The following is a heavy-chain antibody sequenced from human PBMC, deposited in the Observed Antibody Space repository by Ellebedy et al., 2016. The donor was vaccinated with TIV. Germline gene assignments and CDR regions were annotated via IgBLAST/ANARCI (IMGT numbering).Heavy chain of an antibody. D-gene: IGHD2-2*01. CDR2: INHSGST. CDR1: GGSFSGYY. Sequence: SETLSLXXAVYGGSFSGYYWSWIRQPPGKGPEWIGEINHSGSTNYNPSLKSRVTISVDTSKNQFSLKLSSVTAADTAVYYCARVRRPGRDIVVVPAAIRDYYYYMDVWGKGTTVTVSS. CDR3: ARVRRPGRDIVVVPAAIRDYYYYMDV. J-gene: IGHJ6*03. V-gene: IGHV4-34*01.